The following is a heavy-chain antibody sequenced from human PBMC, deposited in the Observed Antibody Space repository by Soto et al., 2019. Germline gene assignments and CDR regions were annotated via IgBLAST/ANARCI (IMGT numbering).Heavy chain of an antibody. CDR1: GFTFSRNA. D-gene: IGHD2-8*01. CDR3: AKENAGPLDY. Sequence: AGGSLRLSCAASGFTFSRNAMSWVRQAPGKGLEWVSAMSGSGGRTYYADSVKGRFTISRDNSKNTLYLQMNSLRAEDTAVYYCAKENAGPLDYWGQGTLVTVSS. J-gene: IGHJ4*02. V-gene: IGHV3-23*01. CDR2: MSGSGGRT.